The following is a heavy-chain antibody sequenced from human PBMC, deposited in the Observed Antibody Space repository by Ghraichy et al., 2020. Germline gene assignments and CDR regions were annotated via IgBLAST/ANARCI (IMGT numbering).Heavy chain of an antibody. Sequence: SETLSLTCLVSGGSITNDIYYWTWIRQPPGKGLEWIGFIHDRGSTYYNPSLKSRVTISLETSKKQFSLKMTSVTAADPAVYYCARGGDDGGSLDHWGQGTRVTVSS. CDR1: GGSITNDIYY. CDR3: ARGGDDGGSLDH. CDR2: IHDRGST. J-gene: IGHJ4*02. D-gene: IGHD4-23*01. V-gene: IGHV4-30-4*08.